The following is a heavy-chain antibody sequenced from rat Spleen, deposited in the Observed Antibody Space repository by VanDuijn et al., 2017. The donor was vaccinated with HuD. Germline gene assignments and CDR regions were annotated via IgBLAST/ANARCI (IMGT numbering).Heavy chain of an antibody. CDR1: GYTFTSYD. CDR3: ARRRFSSYVYVDDY. D-gene: IGHD1-2*01. Sequence: QVQLQQSGADLVKPGSSVKISCKASGYTFTSYDMYWIKQQPGNGLEWIGWIYPGDGNTKYNQKFNGKATLTADKSSSTAFMQLSSPTPDDSAVYYCARRRFSSYVYVDDYWGQGVMVTVSS. CDR2: IYPGDGNT. J-gene: IGHJ2*01. V-gene: IGHV1-28*01.